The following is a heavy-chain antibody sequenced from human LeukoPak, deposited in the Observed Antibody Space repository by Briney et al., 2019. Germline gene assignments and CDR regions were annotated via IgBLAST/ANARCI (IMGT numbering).Heavy chain of an antibody. CDR1: GYTLTELS. CDR2: FDPEDGET. Sequence: ASVKVSCKVSGYTLTELSMHWVRQAPGKGLEWMGGFDPEDGETIYAQKFQGRVTMTEDTSTDTAYMELSSLRSEDTAVYYCATDGPRELLPRLFDYWGQGTLVTVSS. CDR3: ATDGPRELLPRLFDY. J-gene: IGHJ4*02. V-gene: IGHV1-24*01. D-gene: IGHD3-10*01.